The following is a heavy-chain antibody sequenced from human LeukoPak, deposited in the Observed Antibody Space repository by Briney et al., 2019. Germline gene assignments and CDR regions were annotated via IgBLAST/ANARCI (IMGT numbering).Heavy chain of an antibody. Sequence: KPSETLSLTCTVSGGSISSSSYFWGWICQPPGKGLEWIGGIYYSGNTYYNPSLKSRVTISLDTSKNQFSLKLGSVTAADTAVYYCARRNRWELLDFWGQGTLVTVSS. V-gene: IGHV4-39*01. CDR1: GGSISSSSYF. D-gene: IGHD1-26*01. CDR2: IYYSGNT. CDR3: ARRNRWELLDF. J-gene: IGHJ4*02.